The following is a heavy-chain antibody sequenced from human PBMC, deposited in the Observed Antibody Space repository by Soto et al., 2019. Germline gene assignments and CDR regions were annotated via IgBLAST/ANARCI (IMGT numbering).Heavy chain of an antibody. CDR2: SYHSGST. CDR1: GCSITSGGYS. CDR3: ARVRTP. J-gene: IGHJ5*02. D-gene: IGHD1-7*01. V-gene: IGHV4-30-2*01. Sequence: QLQLQESGSGLVKPSQTLSLTCADSGCSITSGGYSWSWIRQPPGKGIEWIGYSYHSGSTYYNPSLKSRVTISVDRSKNQFSLKLSSVTAADTAVYYCARVRTPWGQGTLVTVSS.